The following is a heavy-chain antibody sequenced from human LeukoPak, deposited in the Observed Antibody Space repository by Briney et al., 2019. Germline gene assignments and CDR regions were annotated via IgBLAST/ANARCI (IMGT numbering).Heavy chain of an antibody. V-gene: IGHV3-30*19. CDR3: ARVKGSSTFDY. CDR1: GFTFSSYG. J-gene: IGHJ4*02. CDR2: ISYDGSNK. Sequence: GGSLRLSCAASGFTFSSYGMHWVRQAPGKGLEWVAVISYDGSNKYYADSVKGRFTISRDNSKNTLYLQMNSLRAEDTAVYYCARVKGSSTFDYWGQGTLVTVSS. D-gene: IGHD2-2*01.